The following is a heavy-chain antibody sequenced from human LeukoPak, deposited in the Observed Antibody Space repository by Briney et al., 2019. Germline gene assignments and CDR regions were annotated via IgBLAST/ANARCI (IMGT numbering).Heavy chain of an antibody. CDR1: GFTFSMHA. D-gene: IGHD5-24*01. Sequence: GGSLRLSCVGSGFTFSMHAMSWVRQAPGKGLEWVSSISASGGNTYYADSVKGRFTISRDNSKNTLFLQMNSLRAEDTALYYCAKDVRDGYNYGYYYHYMDVWGKGTTVTVS. CDR3: AKDVRDGYNYGYYYHYMDV. V-gene: IGHV3-23*01. J-gene: IGHJ6*03. CDR2: ISASGGNT.